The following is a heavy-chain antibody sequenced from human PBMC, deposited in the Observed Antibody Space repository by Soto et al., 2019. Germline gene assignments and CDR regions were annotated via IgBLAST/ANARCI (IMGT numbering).Heavy chain of an antibody. V-gene: IGHV1-46*03. CDR1: GYTFTTFY. CDR2: IDPSGGST. Sequence: VQLVQSGAEVKTPGASVNVSCTASGYTFTTFYMHWVRQAPGQGLEWMGKIDPSGGSTTYAEKFQGRVTMTRDTSTTKVYIELSSLRSEDKAVYYCARGYCVTTNCDPWFDPWGQGTMVTGSS. D-gene: IGHD2-2*01. J-gene: IGHJ5*02. CDR3: ARGYCVTTNCDPWFDP.